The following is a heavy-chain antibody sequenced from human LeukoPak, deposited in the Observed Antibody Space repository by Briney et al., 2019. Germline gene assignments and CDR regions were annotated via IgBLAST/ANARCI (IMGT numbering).Heavy chain of an antibody. V-gene: IGHV1-2*02. J-gene: IGHJ4*02. CDR3: ARLAERGWYFDY. D-gene: IGHD2-15*01. CDR1: GYTFTGYY. Sequence: GASVKVSCKTSGYTFTGYYMHWVRQAPGQGLEWMGWINPNSGGTNYAQKFQGRVTMTRDTSISTAYMELSRLRSDDTAVYYCARLAERGWYFDYWGQGTLVTVSS. CDR2: INPNSGGT.